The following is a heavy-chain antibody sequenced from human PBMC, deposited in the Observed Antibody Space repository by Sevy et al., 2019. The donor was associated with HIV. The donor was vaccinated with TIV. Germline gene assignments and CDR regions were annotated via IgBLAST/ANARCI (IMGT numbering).Heavy chain of an antibody. V-gene: IGHV3-74*01. CDR3: ASAPVGQEDFDY. J-gene: IGHJ4*02. Sequence: GGSLRLSCAASGFTFSGFWMHWVRQAPGKGLVWVSRITNDGSNTDYADSVKGRFTISRDNAKNTLYLQMNSLRAEDTAVYYCASAPVGQEDFDYWGQGTLVTVSS. D-gene: IGHD3-10*01. CDR2: ITNDGSNT. CDR1: GFTFSGFW.